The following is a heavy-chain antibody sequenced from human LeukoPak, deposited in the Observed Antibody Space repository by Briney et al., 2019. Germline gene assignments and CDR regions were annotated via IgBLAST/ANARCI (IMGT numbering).Heavy chain of an antibody. CDR1: GGTFSSYA. D-gene: IGHD3-10*01. J-gene: IGHJ2*01. CDR2: IIPIFGTA. V-gene: IGHV1-69*13. CDR3: ARVGGDVYYGSGNWYFDL. Sequence: GASVKVSCKASGGTFSSYAISWVRQAPGQGLEWMGGIIPIFGTANYAQKFQGRVTITADESTSTAYMELSSLKSEDTAVYYCARVGGDVYYGSGNWYFDLWGRGTLVTVSS.